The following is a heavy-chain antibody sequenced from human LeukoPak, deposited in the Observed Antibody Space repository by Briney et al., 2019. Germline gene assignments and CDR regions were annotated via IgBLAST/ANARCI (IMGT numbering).Heavy chain of an antibody. V-gene: IGHV4-39*01. CDR3: AAPGDSSGYSPYYYYYMDV. Sequence: SETLSLTCTVSGGSISSSSYYWGWIRQPPGKGLEWIGSIYYSGSTYYNPSLKSRVTMSVDTSKNQFSLKLSSVTAADTAVYYCAAPGDSSGYSPYYYYYMDVWGKGTTVTVSS. J-gene: IGHJ6*03. D-gene: IGHD3-22*01. CDR1: GGSISSSSYY. CDR2: IYYSGST.